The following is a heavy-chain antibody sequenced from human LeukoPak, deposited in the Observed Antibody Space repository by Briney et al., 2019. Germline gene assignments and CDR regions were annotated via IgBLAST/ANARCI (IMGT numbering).Heavy chain of an antibody. CDR3: VRDLGHSRHYFEY. CDR1: ALPFNSFF. D-gene: IGHD7-27*01. J-gene: IGHJ4*02. V-gene: IGHV3-7*01. CDR2: RSKDGSET. Sequence: GGSLRLSCAASALPFNSFFLNWDRLTPGRELECVGCRSKDGSETFYMDSVRGRVIISRDNTKNSLYLQMDSLRAEDTAVYFCVRDLGHSRHYFEYWGQGALVTVSS.